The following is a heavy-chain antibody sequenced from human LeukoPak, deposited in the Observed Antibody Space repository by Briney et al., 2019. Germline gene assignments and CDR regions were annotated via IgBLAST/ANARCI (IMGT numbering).Heavy chain of an antibody. J-gene: IGHJ4*02. Sequence: ASVKVSCKVSGYTLTELSMHWVRQAPGKGLEWMGGFDPEDGGTIYAQKFQGRVTMTEDTSTDTAYMELSSLRSEDTAVYYCATDKITFGGVIGGFDYWGQGTLVTVSS. CDR3: ATDKITFGGVIGGFDY. D-gene: IGHD3-16*02. CDR2: FDPEDGGT. CDR1: GYTLTELS. V-gene: IGHV1-24*01.